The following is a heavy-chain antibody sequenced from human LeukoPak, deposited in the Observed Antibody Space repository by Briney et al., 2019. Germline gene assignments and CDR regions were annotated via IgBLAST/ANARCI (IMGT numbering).Heavy chain of an antibody. CDR1: GYTFTDYY. Sequence: GASVKVSCKASGYTFTDYYIHWVRQAPGQGLEWMGWINPNSGGTNYTQKFQGRVTMTRDTFISTAYLELNRLTSDDTAVYYCARVLARYGNLDYWGQGILVTVSS. CDR2: INPNSGGT. CDR3: ARVLARYGNLDY. D-gene: IGHD1-14*01. J-gene: IGHJ4*02. V-gene: IGHV1-2*02.